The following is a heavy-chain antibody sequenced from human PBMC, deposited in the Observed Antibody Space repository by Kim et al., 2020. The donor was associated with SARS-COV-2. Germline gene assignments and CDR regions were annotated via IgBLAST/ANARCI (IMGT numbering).Heavy chain of an antibody. CDR3: ARQYDDNYYYYYYMDV. Sequence: PSQKSRLTISIDNSKNQFSLKLTSVTAADTAIYYCARQYDDNYYYYYYMDVWGTGTPVTVSS. V-gene: IGHV4-39*01. D-gene: IGHD3-16*01. J-gene: IGHJ6*03.